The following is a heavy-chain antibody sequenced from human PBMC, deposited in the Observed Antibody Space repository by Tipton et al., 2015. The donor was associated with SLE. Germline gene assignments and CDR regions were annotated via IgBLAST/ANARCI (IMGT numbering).Heavy chain of an antibody. CDR2: IYTSGST. CDR1: GGSISSGSYY. D-gene: IGHD3-10*01. V-gene: IGHV4-61*09. J-gene: IGHJ6*03. CDR3: ARGLFGTGITMVRGARPNGIYYMDV. Sequence: TLSLTCTVSGGSISSGSYYWSWIRQPAGKGLEWIGHIYTSGSTNYNPSLKSRVTISVDTSKNQFSLKLSSVTAADTAVCYCARGLFGTGITMVRGARPNGIYYMDVWGKGTTVTVSS.